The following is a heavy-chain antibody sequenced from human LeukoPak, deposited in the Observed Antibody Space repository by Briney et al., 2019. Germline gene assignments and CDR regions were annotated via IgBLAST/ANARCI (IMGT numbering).Heavy chain of an antibody. V-gene: IGHV4-59*01. D-gene: IGHD6-13*01. CDR2: IYYSGST. J-gene: IGHJ3*02. Sequence: SETLPLTCTVSGGSISSYYWSWIRQPPGKGLEWIGYIYYSGSTNYNPSLKSRVTISVDTSKNQFSLKLSSVTAADTAVYYCARGDPRGRIAAAGTREFDIWGQGTMVTVSS. CDR3: ARGDPRGRIAAAGTREFDI. CDR1: GGSISSYY.